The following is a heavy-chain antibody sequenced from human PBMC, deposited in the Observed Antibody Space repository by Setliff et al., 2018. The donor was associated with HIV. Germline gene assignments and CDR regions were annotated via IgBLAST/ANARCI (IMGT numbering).Heavy chain of an antibody. V-gene: IGHV1-18*01. D-gene: IGHD1-26*01. CDR2: ISAYTGHT. Sequence: ASVKVSCKASGYSFINYGISWVRQAPGQGPEWMGWISAYTGHTDYAPRLLGRVTMTTDTSTSTAYMELRSLTSDDTAVYYCARARFPGIVTAVGPRDNCLDPWGQGTRVTVSS. J-gene: IGHJ5*02. CDR3: ARARFPGIVTAVGPRDNCLDP. CDR1: GYSFINYG.